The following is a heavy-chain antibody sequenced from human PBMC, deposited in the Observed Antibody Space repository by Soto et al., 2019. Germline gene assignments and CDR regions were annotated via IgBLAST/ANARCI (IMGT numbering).Heavy chain of an antibody. CDR3: ARDYFGSASSD. CDR2: IYGSGSA. Sequence: ETLSLTCTVSGGSISSYYWSWIRQPAGKGLELIGRIYGSGSASYNPSLKSRVTMSLDTSKNQFSLKLSSVTAADTALYYCARDYFGSASSDWGQGTTVTVSS. V-gene: IGHV4-4*07. J-gene: IGHJ6*02. D-gene: IGHD3-10*01. CDR1: GGSISSYY.